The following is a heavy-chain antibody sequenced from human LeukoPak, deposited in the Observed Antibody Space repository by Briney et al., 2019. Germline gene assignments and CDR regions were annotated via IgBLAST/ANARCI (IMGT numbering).Heavy chain of an antibody. CDR1: GFRLTTYW. CDR2: IDPTDSDA. Sequence: GESLKISCKGFGFRLTTYWISWVRQRPGKGLEWMGMIDPTDSDATYSPSFQGHVTISADQSISTIYLQWSSLKASDSAIYFCARRARYVISSFPLDFWGQGTLVTVSP. V-gene: IGHV5-10-1*01. J-gene: IGHJ4*02. D-gene: IGHD6-13*01. CDR3: ARRARYVISSFPLDF.